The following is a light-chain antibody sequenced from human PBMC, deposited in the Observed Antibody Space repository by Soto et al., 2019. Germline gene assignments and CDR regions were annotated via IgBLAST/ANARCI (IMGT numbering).Light chain of an antibody. CDR1: SSDVGGYDR. CDR2: GVN. CDR3: CSSVGSPNWV. Sequence: QSALTQPASVSGSPGQSIAISCTGTSSDVGGYDRVSWYQQHPDKAPTLMIYGVNKRPSGVSSRFSGSKSGNTASLTISGLQAEDEADYYCCSSVGSPNWVFGGGTKLTVL. J-gene: IGLJ3*02. V-gene: IGLV2-23*02.